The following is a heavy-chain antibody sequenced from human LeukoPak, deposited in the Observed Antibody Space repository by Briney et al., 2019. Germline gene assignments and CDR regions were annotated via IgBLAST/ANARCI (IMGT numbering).Heavy chain of an antibody. Sequence: PGESLKISCKGSGYSFTSYWIAWVRQMPGKGLEYMGIIYPGDSDTRYSPSFQGQVTISAAKSISTAYLQWTSLKTSDTAMYYCARRLYYGSGTSLDYWGQGTLVTVSS. CDR1: GYSFTSYW. D-gene: IGHD3-10*01. V-gene: IGHV5-51*01. J-gene: IGHJ4*02. CDR2: IYPGDSDT. CDR3: ARRLYYGSGTSLDY.